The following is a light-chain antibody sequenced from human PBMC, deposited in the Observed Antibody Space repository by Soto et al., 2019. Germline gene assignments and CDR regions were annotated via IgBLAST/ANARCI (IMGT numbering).Light chain of an antibody. J-gene: IGKJ1*01. Sequence: EIVMTQSPATLSVSPGERATLSCRASQSVSINLAWYQQKPGHAPRLLIYGASTRATGIPARFSGSGSGTEFTLTISSLQSEDFAVYYCQQYGSSGTFGQGTKVEIK. V-gene: IGKV3-15*01. CDR1: QSVSIN. CDR3: QQYGSSGT. CDR2: GAS.